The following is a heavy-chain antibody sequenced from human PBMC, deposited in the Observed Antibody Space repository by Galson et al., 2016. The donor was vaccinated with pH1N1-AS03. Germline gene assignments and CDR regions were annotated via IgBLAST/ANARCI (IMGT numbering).Heavy chain of an antibody. CDR2: IYYSGNS. V-gene: IGHV4-39*01. D-gene: IGHD4-11*01. Sequence: ETLSLTCTVSGGSISSRDHYWVWIRQTPGKGLEWIGHIYYSGNSYYNPSLKSRVNFSVDTSKKQFSLKLASVTAADTAVYYCAKTVFTDAFDIWSPGTRVSVSS. CDR1: GGSISSRDHY. CDR3: AKTVFTDAFDI. J-gene: IGHJ3*02.